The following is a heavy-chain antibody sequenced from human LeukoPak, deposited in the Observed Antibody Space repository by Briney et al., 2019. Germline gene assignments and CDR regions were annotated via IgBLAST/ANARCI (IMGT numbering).Heavy chain of an antibody. J-gene: IGHJ5*02. CDR1: GFTFSTYA. CDR2: ISYDGSSK. Sequence: GGSLRLSCAASGFTFSTYAMHWVRQAPGKGLEWVAVISYDGSSKYYADSVKGRFTISRDNSKNTLYLQMNSLRAEDTAVYYCAKNGASSGSYNWFDPWGQGTLVTVSS. V-gene: IGHV3-30*04. D-gene: IGHD1-26*01. CDR3: AKNGASSGSYNWFDP.